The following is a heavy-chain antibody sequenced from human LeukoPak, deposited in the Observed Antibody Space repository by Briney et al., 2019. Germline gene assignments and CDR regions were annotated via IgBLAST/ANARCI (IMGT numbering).Heavy chain of an antibody. CDR3: ARETSGSLDY. CDR1: GFTFSSYE. CDR2: ISSSGSTI. D-gene: IGHD1-26*01. V-gene: IGHV3-48*03. Sequence: GGSPRLSCAASGFTFSSYEMNWVRQAPGKGLEWVSYISSSGSTIYYADSVKGRFTISRDNAKNPLYLQMNSLRAEDTAVYYCARETSGSLDYWGQGTLVTVSS. J-gene: IGHJ4*02.